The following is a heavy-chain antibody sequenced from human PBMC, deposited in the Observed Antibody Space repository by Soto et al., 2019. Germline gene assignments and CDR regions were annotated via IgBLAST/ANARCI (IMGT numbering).Heavy chain of an antibody. V-gene: IGHV5-10-1*01. CDR1: GYSFTSYW. J-gene: IGHJ5*02. Sequence: GESLKISCNGSGYSFTSYWISWVRQMPGKGLEWMGRIDPSDSYTNYSPSFQGHVTISADKSISTAYLQWSSLKASDTAMYYCARRSYYCSGGSCNNWFDPWGQGTLVTVSS. CDR3: ARRSYYCSGGSCNNWFDP. D-gene: IGHD2-15*01. CDR2: IDPSDSYT.